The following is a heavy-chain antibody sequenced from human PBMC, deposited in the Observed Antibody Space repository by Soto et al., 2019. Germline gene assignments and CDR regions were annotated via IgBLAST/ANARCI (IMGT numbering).Heavy chain of an antibody. J-gene: IGHJ4*02. D-gene: IGHD3-3*01. CDR1: GGTFSSYT. Sequence: QVQLVQSGAEVKKPGSSVKVSCKASGGTFSSYTISWVRQAPGQGLEWMGRIIPILGIANYAQKFQGRVTITADKSTSTAYMERSSLRSEDTAVYYCARDTGLGAITGRTFDYWGQGTLVTVSS. CDR2: IIPILGIA. CDR3: ARDTGLGAITGRTFDY. V-gene: IGHV1-69*08.